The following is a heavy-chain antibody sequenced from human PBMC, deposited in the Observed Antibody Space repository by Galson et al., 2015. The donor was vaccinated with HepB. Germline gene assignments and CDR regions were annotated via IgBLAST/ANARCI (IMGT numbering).Heavy chain of an antibody. D-gene: IGHD3-16*01. CDR3: AKGYGLSDS. CDR1: GFMFDTHA. Sequence: SLRLSCAASGFMFDTHAMSWVRQVPGKGLKWVSGISGDGGSSFYADSVKGRFTISKDNSKDTVYLQINSARDEDTAVYYCAKGYGLSDSWGQGILVTVSS. V-gene: IGHV3-23*01. J-gene: IGHJ5*01. CDR2: ISGDGGSS.